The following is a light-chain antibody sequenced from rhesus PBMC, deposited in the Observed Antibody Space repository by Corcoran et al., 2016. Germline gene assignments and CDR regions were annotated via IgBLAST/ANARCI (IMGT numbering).Light chain of an antibody. CDR1: QSVSSS. CDR3: LQHSNWPLT. CDR2: GAS. V-gene: IGKV3-24*01. Sequence: EIVMTQSPATLSLSPGERATLSCRASQSVSSSLAWYQQKPGQAPRLLIYGASSRSTGIPDMFSGSGAGTDFTLPISSREPEDVAVYYCLQHSNWPLTFGGGTKVELK. J-gene: IGKJ4*01.